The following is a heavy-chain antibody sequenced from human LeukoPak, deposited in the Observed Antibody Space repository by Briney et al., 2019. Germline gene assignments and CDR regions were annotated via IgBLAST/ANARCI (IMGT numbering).Heavy chain of an antibody. D-gene: IGHD2-2*01. Sequence: PGGSLRLSCAASGFTFSSYSMNWVRQAPGKGLEWVSSISSSSSYIYYADSVKGRFTISRDNAKNSLYLQMNSLRAEDTAVYYCARDPAARIVGAFDIWGQGTMVTVSS. CDR1: GFTFSSYS. CDR2: ISSSSSYI. CDR3: ARDPAARIVGAFDI. V-gene: IGHV3-21*01. J-gene: IGHJ3*02.